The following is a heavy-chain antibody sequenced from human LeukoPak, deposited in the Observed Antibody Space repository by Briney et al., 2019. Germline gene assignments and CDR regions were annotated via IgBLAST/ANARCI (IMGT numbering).Heavy chain of an antibody. CDR2: IIPMFGTA. CDR3: ASGTTDIVVVPATLRNYYFDY. V-gene: IGHV1-69*06. Sequence: ASVKVSCKASGGTFSSYEISWVRQAPGQGLEWMGGIIPMFGTAKYAQKFQGRVTITADKSTSTAYMELSSLRSEDTAVYYCASGTTDIVVVPATLRNYYFDYWGQGTLVTVSS. J-gene: IGHJ4*02. CDR1: GGTFSSYE. D-gene: IGHD2-2*01.